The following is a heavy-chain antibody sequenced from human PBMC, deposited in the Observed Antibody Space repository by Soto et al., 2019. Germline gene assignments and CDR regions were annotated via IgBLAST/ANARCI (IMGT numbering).Heavy chain of an antibody. Sequence: GGSLRLSCAASGFTLSSYEMNWVRQAPGKGLEWVSYISSSGSTIYYADSVKGRFTISRDNAKNSLYLQMNSLRAEDTAVYYCARCPGAARPPRSYYYGMDVWGQGTTVTVSS. V-gene: IGHV3-48*03. D-gene: IGHD6-6*01. CDR3: ARCPGAARPPRSYYYGMDV. CDR1: GFTLSSYE. J-gene: IGHJ6*02. CDR2: ISSSGSTI.